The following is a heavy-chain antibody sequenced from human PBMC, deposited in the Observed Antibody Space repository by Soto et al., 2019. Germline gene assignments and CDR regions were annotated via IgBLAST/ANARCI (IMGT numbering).Heavy chain of an antibody. CDR3: ARGIAAAGTPIDY. CDR2: IYYSGST. CDR1: GGSISSGGYY. V-gene: IGHV4-31*03. J-gene: IGHJ4*02. D-gene: IGHD6-13*01. Sequence: PSETLSLTCTVSGGSISSGGYYWSWIRQHPGKGLEWIGYIYYSGSTYYNPSLKSRVTISVDTSKNQFSLKLSSVTAADTAVYYCARGIAAAGTPIDYWGQGTLVTVSS.